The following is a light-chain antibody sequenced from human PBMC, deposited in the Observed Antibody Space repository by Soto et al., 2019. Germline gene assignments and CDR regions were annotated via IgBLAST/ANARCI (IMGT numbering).Light chain of an antibody. CDR1: QGSGST. Sequence: EIVMTQSPATMSVSPGERATLSCRGSQGSGSTLAWYQQKPGQTPKLLIYDASPRANVVPARFSGGGSGTEFRHTSNLLHCEACAVYYYQRYNRWPLSFGGGTQLEIK. V-gene: IGKV3-15*01. CDR2: DAS. J-gene: IGKJ4*01. CDR3: QRYNRWPLS.